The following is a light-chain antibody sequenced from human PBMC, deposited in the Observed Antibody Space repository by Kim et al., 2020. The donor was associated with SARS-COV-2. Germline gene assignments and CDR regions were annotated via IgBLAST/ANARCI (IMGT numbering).Light chain of an antibody. CDR2: SAF. Sequence: ASVGDTVTITCRASQGINSNLAWYQQRPGKAPNLLIYSAFTLPSGVPSRFSGSGSGTDFTLTITSLQPEDFATYHCQQHHSFPLTFGGGTKVDIK. CDR1: QGINSN. J-gene: IGKJ4*01. V-gene: IGKV1-9*01. CDR3: QQHHSFPLT.